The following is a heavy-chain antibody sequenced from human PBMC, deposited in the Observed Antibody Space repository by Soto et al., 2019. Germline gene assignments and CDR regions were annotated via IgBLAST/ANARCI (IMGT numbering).Heavy chain of an antibody. CDR1: GFTFNSLS. D-gene: IGHD5-18*01. V-gene: IGHV3-30*04. Sequence: QVQLVESGGGMVQPGTSLRLSCAASGFTFNSLSLHWVRQRPDKGLEWVAVISHDGRVTFYADFVKGRFTVSRDNSKNTIYLQVNSLRAEDTAVYYCAREPYGYSQYFDYWGQGTLVTVSS. CDR3: AREPYGYSQYFDY. CDR2: ISHDGRVT. J-gene: IGHJ4*02.